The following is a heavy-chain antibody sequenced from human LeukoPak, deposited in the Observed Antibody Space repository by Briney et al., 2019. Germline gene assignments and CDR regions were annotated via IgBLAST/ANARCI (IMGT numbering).Heavy chain of an antibody. CDR3: ARGSGGSGYYYDSLDY. V-gene: IGHV1-2*02. Sequence: ASVKVSCMASGYTFTGYYMHWVRQAPGQGLEWMGWINPNSGGTNYAQKFQGRVTTTRDTSISTAYMELSRLRSDDTAVYYCARGSGGSGYYYDSLDYWGQGTLVTVSS. CDR2: INPNSGGT. D-gene: IGHD3-22*01. CDR1: GYTFTGYY. J-gene: IGHJ4*02.